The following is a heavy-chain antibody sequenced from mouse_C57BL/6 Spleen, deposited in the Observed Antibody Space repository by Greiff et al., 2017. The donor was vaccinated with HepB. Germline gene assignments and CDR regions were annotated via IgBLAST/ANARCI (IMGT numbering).Heavy chain of an antibody. Sequence: DVMLVESGGGLVKPGGSLKLSCAASGFTFSSYAMSWVRQTPEKRLEWVATISDGGSSTYYPDNVKGRFTISRDNAKNNLYLQMSHLKSEDTAMYYCARDLGRDWYFDVWGTGTTVTVSS. J-gene: IGHJ1*03. V-gene: IGHV5-4*01. D-gene: IGHD4-1*01. CDR3: ARDLGRDWYFDV. CDR2: ISDGGSST. CDR1: GFTFSSYA.